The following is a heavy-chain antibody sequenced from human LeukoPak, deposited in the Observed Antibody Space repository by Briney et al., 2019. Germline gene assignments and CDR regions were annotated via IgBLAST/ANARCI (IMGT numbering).Heavy chain of an antibody. CDR1: GFTFSSYS. CDR2: ISSSSSYI. V-gene: IGHV3-21*01. CDR3: ARGLMAARPYYFDY. J-gene: IGHJ4*02. D-gene: IGHD6-6*01. Sequence: TGGSLRLSCAASGFTFSSYSMNWVRQAPGKGLEWVSSISSSSSYIYYADSVKGRFTIARDNAKNSMYLQMNSLRAEDTAVYYCARGLMAARPYYFDYWGQGTLVTVSS.